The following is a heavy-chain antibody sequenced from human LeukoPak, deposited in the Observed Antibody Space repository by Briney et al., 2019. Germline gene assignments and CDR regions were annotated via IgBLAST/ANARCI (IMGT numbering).Heavy chain of an antibody. CDR3: ARGGRNYVWGSYRYKGCFDY. CDR2: INHSGST. V-gene: IGHV4-34*01. Sequence: SETLSLTCAVYGVSFSGYYWSWLRQPPGKGLEWIGEINHSGSTNYNPSLKSRVTISVDTSKNQFSLKLSSVTAADTAVYYCARGGRNYVWGSYRYKGCFDYWGQGTLVTVSS. CDR1: GVSFSGYY. J-gene: IGHJ4*02. D-gene: IGHD3-16*02.